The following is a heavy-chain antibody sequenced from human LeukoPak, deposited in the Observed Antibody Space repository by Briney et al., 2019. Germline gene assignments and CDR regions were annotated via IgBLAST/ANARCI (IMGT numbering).Heavy chain of an antibody. V-gene: IGHV3-15*01. Sequence: GGSLRLSCAASGFTFSNAWMSWVRQAPGKGLEWVDRIKSKTDGGTTDYAAPVKGRFTISRDDSKNTLYLQMNSLKTEDTAVYYCTTAWYYDISTGYSNFDYWGQGTLVTVSS. CDR1: GFTFSNAW. CDR2: IKSKTDGGTT. J-gene: IGHJ4*02. CDR3: TTAWYYDISTGYSNFDY. D-gene: IGHD3-9*01.